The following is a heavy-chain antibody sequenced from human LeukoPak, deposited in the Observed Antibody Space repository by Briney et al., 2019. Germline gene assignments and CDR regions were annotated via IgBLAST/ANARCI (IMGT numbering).Heavy chain of an antibody. D-gene: IGHD6-13*01. Sequence: PGRPLRLSCAASGFTFDDYAMHWVRQAPGKGLEWVSGISWNSGSIGYADSVKGRFTISRDNAKNSLYLQMNSLRAEDMALYYCAKDRVSYSSSWAFDYWGQGTLVTVSS. V-gene: IGHV3-9*03. CDR2: ISWNSGSI. CDR1: GFTFDDYA. J-gene: IGHJ4*02. CDR3: AKDRVSYSSSWAFDY.